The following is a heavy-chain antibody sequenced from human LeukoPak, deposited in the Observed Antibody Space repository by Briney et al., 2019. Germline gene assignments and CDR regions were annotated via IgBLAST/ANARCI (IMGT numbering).Heavy chain of an antibody. CDR2: IYYSGST. CDR1: GGSISSYY. CDR3: ARAYSSGWYPYHDY. J-gene: IGHJ4*02. D-gene: IGHD6-19*01. Sequence: SETLSLTCTVSGGSISSYYWSWIRQPPGKGLEWIGYIYYSGSTNYNPSLKSRVTISVDTSKNQFSLKLSSVTAADTALYYCARAYSSGWYPYHDYWGQGTLVTVSS. V-gene: IGHV4-59*01.